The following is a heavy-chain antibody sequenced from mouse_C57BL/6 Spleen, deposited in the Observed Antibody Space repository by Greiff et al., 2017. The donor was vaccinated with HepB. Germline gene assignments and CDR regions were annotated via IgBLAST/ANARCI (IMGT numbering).Heavy chain of an antibody. Sequence: EVKVEESGGGLVQPGGSMKLSCVASGFTFSNYWMNWVRQSPEKGLEWVAQIRLKSDNYATHYAESVKGRFTISRDDSKSSVYLQMNNLRAEDTGIYYCTGETGPHWYFDVWGTGTTVTVSS. V-gene: IGHV6-3*01. CDR1: GFTFSNYW. J-gene: IGHJ1*03. CDR3: TGETGPHWYFDV. CDR2: IRLKSDNYAT. D-gene: IGHD4-1*01.